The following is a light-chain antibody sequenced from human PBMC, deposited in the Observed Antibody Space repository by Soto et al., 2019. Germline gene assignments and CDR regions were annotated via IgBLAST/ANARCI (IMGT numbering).Light chain of an antibody. J-gene: IGKJ1*01. V-gene: IGKV1-5*03. CDR1: QTISSW. Sequence: DIQMTQSPSTLSASVGDRVTITCRASQTISSWLAWYQQKPGKAPKLLIYKASSLESGVPSRFSGSGSGTECTLSISSLQPDDFATYHCQQYNTYPRTFSQGTKVEIK. CDR3: QQYNTYPRT. CDR2: KAS.